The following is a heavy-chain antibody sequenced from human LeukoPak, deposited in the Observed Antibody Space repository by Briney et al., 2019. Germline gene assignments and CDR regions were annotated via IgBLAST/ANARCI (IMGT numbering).Heavy chain of an antibody. CDR1: GFTVSSNY. V-gene: IGHV3-66*01. Sequence: PGGSQRLSCVVSGFTVSSNYMSWVRQAPGKGLEWVSDIYSGGSTYYADSVKGRFTISRDNSKNTLYLQMNILRAEDTAVYYCARVRFMITFGGVIPNYFDYWGQGTLFTFCS. D-gene: IGHD3-16*02. CDR3: ARVRFMITFGGVIPNYFDY. J-gene: IGHJ4*02. CDR2: IYSGGST.